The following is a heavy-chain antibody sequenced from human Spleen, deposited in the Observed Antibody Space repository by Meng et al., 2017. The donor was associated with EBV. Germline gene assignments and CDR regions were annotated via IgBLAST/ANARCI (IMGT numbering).Heavy chain of an antibody. Sequence: QVPLKGCGSTLVKPHLTLTLTCTLSGLPFITHGLSVGWVRQPPGKALEWLALIYWDGNKHYRPSLRTRLTITKDTSKNQVVLSMTNVDPVDTATYFCAHRAGYSYGFSYFDSWGQGTLVTVSS. D-gene: IGHD5-18*01. J-gene: IGHJ4*02. CDR3: AHRAGYSYGFSYFDS. CDR1: GLPFITHGLS. CDR2: IYWDGNK. V-gene: IGHV2-5*02.